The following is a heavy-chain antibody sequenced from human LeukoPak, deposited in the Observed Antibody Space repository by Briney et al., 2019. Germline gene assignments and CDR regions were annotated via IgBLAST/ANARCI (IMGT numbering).Heavy chain of an antibody. J-gene: IGHJ4*02. D-gene: IGHD6-6*01. V-gene: IGHV1-2*02. CDR3: ARARWQLVPYFDS. Sequence: ASVKVSCTASGYTFTDYYMHWARQAPGQGLEWMGWINPNSGGTNFAQKFQGRVAMTRDTSISTAYLELGSLRSDDTAVYFCARARWQLVPYFDSWGQGTLVTVSS. CDR2: INPNSGGT. CDR1: GYTFTDYY.